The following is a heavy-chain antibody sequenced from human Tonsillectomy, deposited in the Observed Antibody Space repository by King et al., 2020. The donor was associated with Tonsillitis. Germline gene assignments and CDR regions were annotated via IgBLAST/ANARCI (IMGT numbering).Heavy chain of an antibody. V-gene: IGHV5-51*03. J-gene: IGHJ4*02. CDR1: GYRFSTSW. CDR3: ARVISGATSGFDY. D-gene: IGHD1-26*01. CDR2: IYPGDSDT. Sequence: EVQLVESGAEVKKPGESLKISCTGSGYRFSTSWIGWVRQMPGKGLEWMGIIYPGDSDTRYSPYFQGQVTISAHKSISTAYLQWSSLKASDTAMYYCARVISGATSGFDYWGLGTLVTVS.